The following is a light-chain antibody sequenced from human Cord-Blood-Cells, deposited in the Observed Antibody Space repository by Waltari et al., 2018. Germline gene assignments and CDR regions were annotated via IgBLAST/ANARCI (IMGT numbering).Light chain of an antibody. CDR1: QSISSY. CDR2: AAS. Sequence: DTQMNQSPSSLSASVGDRVTITCRASQSISSYLNWYQQKPGKAPKLLIYAASSVQSGVPSRFSGSGSGTDYTLTISSLQPEDFATYYCQQSYSTPYTFGQGTKLEIK. J-gene: IGKJ2*01. CDR3: QQSYSTPYT. V-gene: IGKV1-39*01.